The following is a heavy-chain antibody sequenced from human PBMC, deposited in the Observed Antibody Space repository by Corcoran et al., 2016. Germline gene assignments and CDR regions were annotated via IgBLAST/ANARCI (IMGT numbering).Heavy chain of an antibody. CDR1: GFTFRSYW. Sequence: EVQLVESGGGLVQPGGSLRLSCAASGFTFRSYWLSWVRQVPGRGLEWVANIKQDGSEKNYVESVKGRCANTRDNAQKSLYLQMHNLRVEDTAVYVCARDSITSGPSDLWGQGTLVTVSS. CDR2: IKQDGSEK. V-gene: IGHV3-7*01. J-gene: IGHJ5*02. CDR3: ARDSITSGPSDL. D-gene: IGHD3-10*01.